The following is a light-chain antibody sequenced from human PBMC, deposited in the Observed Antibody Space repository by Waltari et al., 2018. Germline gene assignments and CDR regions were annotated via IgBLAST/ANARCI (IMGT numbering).Light chain of an antibody. Sequence: QSALTQPASVSGSPGQTITISCTGTSSDIGGHNYVSWYQQHPGKAPKLMIYDVVNRPSGVSNRFSGSKSGNTASLTISGLQAEDDAIYYCSSYASSKFGGGTKLTVL. CDR3: SSYASSK. V-gene: IGLV2-14*01. J-gene: IGLJ2*01. CDR1: SSDIGGHNY. CDR2: DVV.